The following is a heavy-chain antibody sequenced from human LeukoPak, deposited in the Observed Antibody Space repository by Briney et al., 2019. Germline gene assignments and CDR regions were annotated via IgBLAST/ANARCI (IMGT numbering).Heavy chain of an antibody. CDR3: ARVRRVYCSGGSCYPNDAFDI. J-gene: IGHJ3*02. CDR1: GGSFSGYY. V-gene: IGHV4-34*11. Sequence: PSETLSLTCAVYGGSFSGYYWSWIRQPPGKGLEWIGYIHYSGSTKYKSSLKSRATISVDTSKNQFSLKLSSVTAADTAVYYCARVRRVYCSGGSCYPNDAFDIWGQGTMVTVSS. D-gene: IGHD2-15*01. CDR2: IHYSGST.